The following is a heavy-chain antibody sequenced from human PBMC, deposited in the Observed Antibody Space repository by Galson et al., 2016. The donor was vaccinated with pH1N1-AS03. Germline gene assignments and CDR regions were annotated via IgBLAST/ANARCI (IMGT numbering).Heavy chain of an antibody. CDR2: IKQDGSEK. V-gene: IGHV3-7*01. CDR1: GFTFNRSW. D-gene: IGHD1-26*01. J-gene: IGHJ4*02. CDR3: ARVPPYSGSLYYFDS. Sequence: SLRLSCAASGFTFNRSWMNWVRQAPGKGLEWVANIKQDGSEKYYVDSVKGRFTISRDNAKNSLYLQMNSLRPEDTALYYCARVPPYSGSLYYFDSWGQGALVTVSS.